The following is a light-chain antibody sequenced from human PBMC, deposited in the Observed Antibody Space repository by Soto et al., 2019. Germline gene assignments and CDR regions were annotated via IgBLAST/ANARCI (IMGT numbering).Light chain of an antibody. CDR1: SSDVGSYNL. V-gene: IGLV2-23*01. CDR2: EGS. J-gene: IGLJ1*01. Sequence: QSVLTQPASVSGSPGQSITISCPGTSSDVGSYNLVSWYQQYPGKAPKLMIYEGSKRPSGVSNRFSGSKSGNTASLTISGLQAGDDADYYCCSYAGSSTSYVFGTGTKVTVL. CDR3: CSYAGSSTSYV.